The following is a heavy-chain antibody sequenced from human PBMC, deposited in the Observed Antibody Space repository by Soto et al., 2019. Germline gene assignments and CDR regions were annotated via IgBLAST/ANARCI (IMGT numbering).Heavy chain of an antibody. CDR3: ARHPAQQLVLNYYYGMDV. D-gene: IGHD6-13*01. CDR1: GGSISSSSYY. J-gene: IGHJ6*02. CDR2: IYYSGST. Sequence: QLQLQESGPGLVKPSETLSLTCTVSGGSISSSSYYWGWIRQHPGKGLEWIGSIYYSGSTYYNPSRKSRVSISVDTSKNQFSLKLSSVTAADTAVYYGARHPAQQLVLNYYYGMDVWGQGTTVTVSS. V-gene: IGHV4-39*01.